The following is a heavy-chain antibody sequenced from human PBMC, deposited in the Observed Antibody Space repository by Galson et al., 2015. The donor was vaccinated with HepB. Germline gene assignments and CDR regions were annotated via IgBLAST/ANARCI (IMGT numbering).Heavy chain of an antibody. CDR3: ARESKGYSSGEAYDY. CDR1: GYTFTGYH. J-gene: IGHJ4*02. CDR2: INPNSGGT. Sequence: SVKVSCKASGYTFTGYHMHWVRQAPGQGLEWMGWINPNSGGTNYAQKFQGWVTMTRDTSISTAYMELSRLRSDDTAVYYCARESKGYSSGEAYDYWGQGTLVTVSS. V-gene: IGHV1-2*04. D-gene: IGHD6-19*01.